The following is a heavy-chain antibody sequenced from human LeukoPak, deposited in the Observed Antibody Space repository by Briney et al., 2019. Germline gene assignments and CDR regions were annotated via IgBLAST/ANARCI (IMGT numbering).Heavy chain of an antibody. Sequence: SETLSLTCTVSGGSISSSSYCWGWIRQPPGKGLEWIGSIYYSGTTHYNPSLESRVTISVDTSKNQFSLKLASVTAADTAIYYCAKGAGGFSYYNWFDPWGQGTLVTVSS. J-gene: IGHJ5*02. CDR3: AKGAGGFSYYNWFDP. D-gene: IGHD5-18*01. CDR2: IYYSGTT. V-gene: IGHV4-39*07. CDR1: GGSISSSSYC.